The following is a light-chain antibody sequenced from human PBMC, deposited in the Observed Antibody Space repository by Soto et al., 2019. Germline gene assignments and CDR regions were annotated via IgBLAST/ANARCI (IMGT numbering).Light chain of an antibody. CDR3: LQDYNYPWT. CDR1: QGIRND. Sequence: TQSPATLSASVGDRVTITCRASQGIRNDLGWYQQKPGKAPKLLIYAASSLQSGVPSRFSGSGSGTDFTLTISSLQPEDFATYYCLQDYNYPWTFGQGTKVDIK. V-gene: IGKV1-6*01. CDR2: AAS. J-gene: IGKJ1*01.